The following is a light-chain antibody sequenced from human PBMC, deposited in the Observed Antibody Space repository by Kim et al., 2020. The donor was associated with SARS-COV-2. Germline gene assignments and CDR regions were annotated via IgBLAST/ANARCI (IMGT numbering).Light chain of an antibody. V-gene: IGKV3-15*01. CDR2: GAS. Sequence: EIVMTQSPATLSVSPGERATLSCRASQSVSSNLASYQQKTEQAPRLLIYGASTRTTGIPARFSGSGSGAEFPITISSLQSQDFAVYYCQQYNNWPPLTFGGGTKVDIK. J-gene: IGKJ4*01. CDR3: QQYNNWPPLT. CDR1: QSVSSN.